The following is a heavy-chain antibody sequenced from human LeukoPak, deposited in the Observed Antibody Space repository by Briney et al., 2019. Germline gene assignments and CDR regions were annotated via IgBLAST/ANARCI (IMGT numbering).Heavy chain of an antibody. Sequence: ASVKVSCKASGYTFTGYYMHWVRPAPGQGLEWMGRINPNSGGTNYAQKFQGRVTMTRDTSISTAYMELSRLRSDDTAVYYCARDPITSGWYGRLSRLYNWFDPWGQGTLVTVSS. J-gene: IGHJ5*02. CDR1: GYTFTGYY. D-gene: IGHD6-19*01. V-gene: IGHV1-2*06. CDR2: INPNSGGT. CDR3: ARDPITSGWYGRLSRLYNWFDP.